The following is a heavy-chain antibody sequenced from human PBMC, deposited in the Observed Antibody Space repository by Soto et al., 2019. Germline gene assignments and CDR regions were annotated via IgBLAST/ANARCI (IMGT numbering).Heavy chain of an antibody. CDR2: ISGSSRYT. Sequence: SGGSLRLSCAASGFNFSDHYMNWIRQAPGKGLEWVSYISGSSRYTNFADSVKGRFTISRDNAKSSLYLQMNSLRAEDTAVYYCARHTSGWHYYDYWGQGTPVTVSS. D-gene: IGHD6-19*01. V-gene: IGHV3-11*06. J-gene: IGHJ4*02. CDR3: ARHTSGWHYYDY. CDR1: GFNFSDHY.